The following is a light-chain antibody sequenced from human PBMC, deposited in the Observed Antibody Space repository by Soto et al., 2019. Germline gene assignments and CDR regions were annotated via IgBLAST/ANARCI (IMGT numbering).Light chain of an antibody. J-gene: IGKJ5*01. CDR3: QQSYSTLIT. CDR1: QSISSY. V-gene: IGKV1-39*01. Sequence: DNQMTQSPSSLSSSVGDRVNISCRASQSISSYLNWYQQKPGKAPKLLIYAASSLQSGVPSRFSGSGSGTDCTLTISSLQPEDFATYYCQQSYSTLITLGQGTRLEIK. CDR2: AAS.